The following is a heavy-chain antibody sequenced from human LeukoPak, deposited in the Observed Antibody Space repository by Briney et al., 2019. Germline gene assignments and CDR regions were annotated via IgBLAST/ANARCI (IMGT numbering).Heavy chain of an antibody. CDR1: GGTFSSYA. V-gene: IGHV1-69*13. D-gene: IGHD2-2*01. Sequence: ASVKVSCKPSGGTFSSYAISWVRQAPGQGLEWMGGIIPIFGTANYAQKFQGRVTITADESTSTAYMELSSLRSEDTAVYYCARSDIVVVPAAISFDYWGQGTLVTVSS. CDR3: ARSDIVVVPAAISFDY. J-gene: IGHJ4*02. CDR2: IIPIFGTA.